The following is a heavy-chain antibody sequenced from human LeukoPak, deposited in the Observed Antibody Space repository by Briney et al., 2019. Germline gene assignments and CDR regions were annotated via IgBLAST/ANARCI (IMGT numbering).Heavy chain of an antibody. CDR3: ARGDVRGRWLQLAFDI. J-gene: IGHJ3*02. CDR2: LSYDGSTK. D-gene: IGHD5-24*01. V-gene: IGHV3-30*01. Sequence: GGSLRLSCAASGFTFSSYAMHWVRQAPGKGLEWVAVLSYDGSTKNYADSVKGRFTISRDNSKNTLYLQMNSLRAEDTAVYYCARGDVRGRWLQLAFDIWGQGTMVTVSS. CDR1: GFTFSSYA.